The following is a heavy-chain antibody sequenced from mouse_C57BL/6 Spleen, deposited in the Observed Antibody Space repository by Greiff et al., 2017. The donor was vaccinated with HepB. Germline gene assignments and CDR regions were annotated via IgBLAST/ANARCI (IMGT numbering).Heavy chain of an antibody. CDR1: GYTFTSYG. Sequence: QVQLKQSGAELARPGASVKLSCKASGYTFTSYGISWVKQRTGQGLEWIGEIYPRSGNTYYNEKFKGKATLTADKSSSTAYMELRSLTSEDSAVYFCAPDGNYDAMDYWGQGTSVTVAS. D-gene: IGHD2-1*01. CDR3: APDGNYDAMDY. CDR2: IYPRSGNT. J-gene: IGHJ4*01. V-gene: IGHV1-81*01.